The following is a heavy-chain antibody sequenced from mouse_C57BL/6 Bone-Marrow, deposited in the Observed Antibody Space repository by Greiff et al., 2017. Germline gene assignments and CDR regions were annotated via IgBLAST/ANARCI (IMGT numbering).Heavy chain of an antibody. J-gene: IGHJ4*01. V-gene: IGHV2-4*01. CDR1: GFSLTSYG. CDR2: IWNGGST. Sequence: VQLVESGPGLVQPSPSLSISCTASGFSLTSYGVHWVRQPPGKGLEWLGVIWNGGSTDNNAAIISRLSISKDNSKSQVCFKMNSLLADDTAIYYCAKKGAMDYWGQGTSVTVSS. CDR3: AKKGAMDY.